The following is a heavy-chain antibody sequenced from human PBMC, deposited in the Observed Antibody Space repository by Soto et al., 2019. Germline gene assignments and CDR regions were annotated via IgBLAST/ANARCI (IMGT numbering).Heavy chain of an antibody. V-gene: IGHV3-48*01. J-gene: IGHJ4*02. CDR1: VCLLSDDL. D-gene: IGHD6-19*01. Sequence: GGSLRNSVVSSVCLLSDDLMNWLRQAPGKGRDVIASIGSSSVTMFPADSVKGRFTLSTDSAKSSLFLQMISLRADDTAIYYCARVHSSGWPYFFVYWGLVTLVTVSA. CDR2: IGSSSVTM. CDR3: ARVHSSGWPYFFVY.